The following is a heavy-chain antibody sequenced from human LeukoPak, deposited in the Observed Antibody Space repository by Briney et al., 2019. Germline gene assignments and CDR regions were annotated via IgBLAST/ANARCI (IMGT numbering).Heavy chain of an antibody. V-gene: IGHV3-66*02. D-gene: IGHD1-1*01. Sequence: GGSLRLSCAASGFTVSSNHMSWVRQAPGKGLEWVSVIYSGGNKYYADSVKGRFPISRDNSKNTLYPQMNSLSAEDTAVYYWARDGTWEYYMDVWGKGTTVTVSS. CDR2: IYSGGNK. CDR3: ARDGTWEYYMDV. CDR1: GFTVSSNH. J-gene: IGHJ6*03.